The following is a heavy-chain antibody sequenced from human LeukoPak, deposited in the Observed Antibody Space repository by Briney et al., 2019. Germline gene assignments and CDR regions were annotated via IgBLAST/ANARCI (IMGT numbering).Heavy chain of an antibody. D-gene: IGHD3-22*01. V-gene: IGHV1-69*05. CDR3: AREPTRITMIVAHFDY. Sequence: GASVKVSCKASGGAFSSYAISWVRQAPGQGLEWMGGIIPIFGTANYAQKFQGRVTMTRDTSTSTVYMELSSLRSEDTAVYYCAREPTRITMIVAHFDYWGQGTLVTVSS. J-gene: IGHJ4*02. CDR2: IIPIFGTA. CDR1: GGAFSSYA.